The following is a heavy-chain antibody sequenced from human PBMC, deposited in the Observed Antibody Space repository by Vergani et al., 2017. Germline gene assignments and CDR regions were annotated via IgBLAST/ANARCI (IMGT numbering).Heavy chain of an antibody. CDR3: ARGPGYYDLWSAYYYYGMDV. J-gene: IGHJ6*02. CDR2: IWYDGSNK. V-gene: IGHV3-33*01. D-gene: IGHD3-3*01. Sequence: VQLVESGGGVVQPGRSLRLSCAASGFTFSSYGMHWVRQAPGKGLEWVAVIWYDGSNKYYADSVEGRFTISRDNSKNTLYLQMNSLRAEDTAVYYCARGPGYYDLWSAYYYYGMDVWGQGTTVTVSS. CDR1: GFTFSSYG.